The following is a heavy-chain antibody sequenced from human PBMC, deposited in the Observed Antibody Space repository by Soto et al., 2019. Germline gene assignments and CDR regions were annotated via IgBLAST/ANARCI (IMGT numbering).Heavy chain of an antibody. Sequence: QVQLVESGGGVVQPGRSLRLSCAASGFMFSSYAMRWVRQAPGKGLEWVAVKAYDGSNKYYADSVKGRFTISRDNSKNTLYLQMNSLRAEDTAVYYCARAGGLLVDYWGQGTLATVSS. J-gene: IGHJ4*02. D-gene: IGHD1-26*01. CDR3: ARAGGLLVDY. CDR1: GFMFSSYA. V-gene: IGHV3-30-3*01. CDR2: KAYDGSNK.